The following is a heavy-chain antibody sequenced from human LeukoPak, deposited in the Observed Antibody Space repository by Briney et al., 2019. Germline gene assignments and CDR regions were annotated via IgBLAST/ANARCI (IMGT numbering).Heavy chain of an antibody. CDR3: ARGTIIAAAGTGYFQH. V-gene: IGHV3-7*01. CDR2: IKQDGSEK. J-gene: IGHJ1*01. Sequence: YPGGSLRLSCAASGFTFSSYWMSWVRQAPGKGLEWVANIKQDGSEKYYVDSVKGQFTISRDNAKNSLYLQMNSLRAEDTAVYYCARGTIIAAAGTGYFQHWGQGTLVTVSS. D-gene: IGHD6-13*01. CDR1: GFTFSSYW.